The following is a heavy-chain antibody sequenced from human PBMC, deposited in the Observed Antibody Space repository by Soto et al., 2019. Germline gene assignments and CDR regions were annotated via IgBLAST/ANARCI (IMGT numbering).Heavy chain of an antibody. Sequence: EVQLVESGGGLIQPGGSLRLSCVVSGFSLRNYYMHWVRQVPGKGLMWVSHIYGDGSRTDYADSVKGRFTVSRENAKNMLHLQMNSLRDDDTAVYYCGRGGPSYAIDIWGQGTMVTVSS. CDR2: IYGDGSRT. D-gene: IGHD2-2*01. V-gene: IGHV3-74*01. CDR3: GRGGPSYAIDI. J-gene: IGHJ3*02. CDR1: GFSLRNYY.